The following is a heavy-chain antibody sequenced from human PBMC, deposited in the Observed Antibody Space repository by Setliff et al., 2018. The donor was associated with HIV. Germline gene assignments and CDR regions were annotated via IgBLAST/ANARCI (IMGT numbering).Heavy chain of an antibody. V-gene: IGHV4-39*01. CDR1: GGSIISTNYF. CDR2: LYYHGST. J-gene: IGHJ4*02. D-gene: IGHD3-16*01. CDR3: VNPSGAMGDFDS. Sequence: SETMSLPCTVAGGSIISTNYFWGWIHQPPGKGLAWIVTLYYHGSTYYNPSLKSRVTISIDTSKNQFSLQLTSVTAADTAVYYCVNPSGAMGDFDSWGQGTLVTVSS.